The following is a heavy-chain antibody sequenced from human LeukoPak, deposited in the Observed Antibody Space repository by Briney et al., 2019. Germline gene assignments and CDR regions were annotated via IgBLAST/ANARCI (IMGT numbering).Heavy chain of an antibody. J-gene: IGHJ4*02. D-gene: IGHD2-21*02. CDR2: INPNSGGT. CDR3: ATNKGLCCGGDCPSHY. CDR1: GYTFTGYY. V-gene: IGHV1-2*02. Sequence: SVKVSCKASGYTFTGYYMHWVRQAPGQGLEWMGWINPNSGGTNYAQKFQGRVTMTRDTSISTAYMELSRLRSDDTAVYYCATNKGLCCGGDCPSHYWGQGTLVTVSS.